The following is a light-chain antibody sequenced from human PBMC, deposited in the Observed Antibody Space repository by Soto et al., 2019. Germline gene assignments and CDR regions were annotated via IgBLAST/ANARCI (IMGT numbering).Light chain of an antibody. CDR3: FSFTTTSTHV. CDR2: GNN. CDR1: SSNIGAGYD. V-gene: IGLV1-40*01. Sequence: QSVLTQPPSVSGAPGQRVTISCIGSSSNIGAGYDAQWYQQLPGTAPKPLIYGNNNRPSGVPDRFSGSKSGTSASLAITGLQAEDEAEYFCFSFTTTSTHVFGTGTKVTVL. J-gene: IGLJ1*01.